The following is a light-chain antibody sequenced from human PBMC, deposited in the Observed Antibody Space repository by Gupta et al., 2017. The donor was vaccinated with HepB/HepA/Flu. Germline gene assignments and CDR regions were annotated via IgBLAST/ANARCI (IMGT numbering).Light chain of an antibody. Sequence: ELVLPQSPGPLSLSPGERATLSCRASQSVSRTYVAWYQQPPGQTPRLIIDGATSRATGIPHWCGGGGSGTDFTRTISRVEHEDVALYYCQQYGSAPYTFGQGTKLEIK. CDR3: QQYGSAPYT. CDR1: QSVSRTY. J-gene: IGKJ2*01. V-gene: IGKV3-20*01. CDR2: GAT.